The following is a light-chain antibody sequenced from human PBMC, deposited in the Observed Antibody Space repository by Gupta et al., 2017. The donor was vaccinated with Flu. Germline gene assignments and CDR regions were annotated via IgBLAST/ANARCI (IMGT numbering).Light chain of an antibody. CDR3: TSSKNCNNRAV. V-gene: IGLV2-14*03. J-gene: IGLJ2*01. CDR2: DAR. CDR1: SSDVGGYSV. Sequence: VSCTGTSSDVGGYSVVSWYKQHPGTAPKLIIFDARTRPSGASKRFSGSQSGNTSSLAINGLQAEEEADYSCTSSKNCNNRAVFGGGTKLTVL.